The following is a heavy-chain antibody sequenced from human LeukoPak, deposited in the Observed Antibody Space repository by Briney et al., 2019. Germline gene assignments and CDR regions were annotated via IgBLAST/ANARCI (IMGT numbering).Heavy chain of an antibody. D-gene: IGHD4-17*01. J-gene: IGHJ4*02. CDR3: ARRGNHGDYF. V-gene: IGHV4-39*01. CDR2: IYYSGNS. CDR1: GGSISTMNYY. Sequence: PSETLSLTCTVSGGSISTMNYYWGWIRQPPGQGLEWIGSIYYSGNSYYNPSLQSRVTISVDTSKNQFSLNLTSVTAADTSVYYCARRGNHGDYFWGQGILVTVSS.